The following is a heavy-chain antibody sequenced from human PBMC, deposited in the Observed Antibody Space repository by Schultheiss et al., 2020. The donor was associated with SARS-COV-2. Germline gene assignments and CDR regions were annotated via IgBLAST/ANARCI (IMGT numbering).Heavy chain of an antibody. Sequence: GGSLRLSCAASGFTFSSYGMHWVRQAPGKGLEWVSYISSSGSTIYYADSVKGRFTISRDNAKNSLYLQMNSLRAEDTAVYYCARDDYVWGSYRYAGANWFDPWGQGTLVTVSS. CDR3: ARDDYVWGSYRYAGANWFDP. J-gene: IGHJ5*02. CDR1: GFTFSSYG. V-gene: IGHV3-48*04. CDR2: ISSSGSTI. D-gene: IGHD3-16*02.